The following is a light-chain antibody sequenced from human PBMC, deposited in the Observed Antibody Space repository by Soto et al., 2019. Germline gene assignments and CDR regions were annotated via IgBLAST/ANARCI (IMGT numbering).Light chain of an antibody. J-gene: IGLJ2*01. V-gene: IGLV2-18*02. Sequence: QSVLTQPPSASGSPGQSVTITCTGTSSDLGAYDRVSWYQQPPGTAPRVIIYDVSNRPAGVPDRFSGSKSGNTASLAISGLLPEDEAEYYCSSVTTWTTLVFGGGTKVTVL. CDR1: SSDLGAYDR. CDR3: SSVTTWTTLV. CDR2: DVS.